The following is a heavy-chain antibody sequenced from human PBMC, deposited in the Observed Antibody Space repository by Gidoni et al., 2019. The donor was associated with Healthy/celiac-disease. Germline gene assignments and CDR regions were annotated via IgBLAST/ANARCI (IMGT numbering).Heavy chain of an antibody. V-gene: IGHV3-23*01. CDR2: ISGSGGST. Sequence: EVQLLESGGGLVQPGGSLRLSCAASGFTFSSYAMSWVRQAPGKWLEWVSAISGSGGSTYYADSAKGRFTISRDNSKNTLYLQMNSLRAEDTAVYYCAKDRGVGSGWYDYWGQGTLVTVSS. CDR3: AKDRGVGSGWYDY. J-gene: IGHJ4*02. CDR1: GFTFSSYA. D-gene: IGHD6-19*01.